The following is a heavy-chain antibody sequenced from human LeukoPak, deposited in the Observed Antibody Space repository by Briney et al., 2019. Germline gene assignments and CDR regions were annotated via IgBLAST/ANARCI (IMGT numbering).Heavy chain of an antibody. V-gene: IGHV3-23*01. CDR2: CGTSGDT. CDR3: AQKTPGTHPFDY. Sequence: GGSLKLSCAASGFTFSGSAMHWVRQAPGKGLEWVSACGTSGDTYYADSVRGRFTISRDNAKNTVYLQMSSLRAEDTAVYYCAQKTPGTHPFDYWGQGTLVTVSS. CDR1: GFTFSGSA. J-gene: IGHJ4*02. D-gene: IGHD6-13*01.